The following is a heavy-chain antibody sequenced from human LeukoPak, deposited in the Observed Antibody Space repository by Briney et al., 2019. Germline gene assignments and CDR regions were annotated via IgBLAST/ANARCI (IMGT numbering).Heavy chain of an antibody. CDR1: GGSISSSSYY. J-gene: IGHJ6*03. V-gene: IGHV4-39*01. Sequence: SETLSLTYTVSGGSISSSSYYWGWIRQPPGKGLEWIGSIYYSGSTYYNPSLKSRVTISVDTSKNQFSLKLNSVTAADTAVYYCARIHSSSSRAYYYYYIDVGCKGPTVTVSS. CDR3: ARIHSSSSRAYYYYYIDV. D-gene: IGHD6-6*01. CDR2: IYYSGST.